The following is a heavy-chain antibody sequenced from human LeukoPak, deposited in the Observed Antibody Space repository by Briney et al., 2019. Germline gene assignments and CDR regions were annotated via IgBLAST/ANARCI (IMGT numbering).Heavy chain of an antibody. Sequence: ASVKVSCKASGYTFTGYYMHWVRQAPGQGLERMGWINPNSGGTNYAQKFQGRVTMTRDTSISTAYMELSRLRSDDTAVYYCASMYSSGWYDDYWGQGTLVTVSS. CDR2: INPNSGGT. CDR1: GYTFTGYY. J-gene: IGHJ4*02. D-gene: IGHD6-19*01. CDR3: ASMYSSGWYDDY. V-gene: IGHV1-2*02.